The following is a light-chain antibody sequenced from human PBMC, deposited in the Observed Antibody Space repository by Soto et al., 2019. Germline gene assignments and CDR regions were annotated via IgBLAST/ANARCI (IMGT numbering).Light chain of an antibody. V-gene: IGKV4-1*01. J-gene: IGKJ3*01. Sequence: DIVMTQSPDSLAVSLGERATINCKSSQSLLYSSNNKNYLAWYQQKPGQPPKLLFYWASTRASGVPDRFRGSRSGTDSTLTINSLQAEDVAVYYCQEYYSTPHAFGPGTKVDIK. CDR3: QEYYSTPHA. CDR2: WAS. CDR1: QSLLYSSNNKNY.